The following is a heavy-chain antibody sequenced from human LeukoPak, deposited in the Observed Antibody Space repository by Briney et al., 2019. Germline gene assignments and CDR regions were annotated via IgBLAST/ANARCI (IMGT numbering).Heavy chain of an antibody. D-gene: IGHD3-10*01. CDR1: RFTFSSYG. J-gene: IGHJ6*02. CDR2: ISYDGSNK. CDR3: AKDGVPTYYGSGRGYYYGMDV. Sequence: PGGSLRLSCAASRFTFSSYGMHWVRQAPGKGLEWVAVISYDGSNKYYADSVKGRFTISRDNSKNTLYLQMNSLRAEDTAVYYCAKDGVPTYYGSGRGYYYGMDVWGQGTTVTVSS. V-gene: IGHV3-30*18.